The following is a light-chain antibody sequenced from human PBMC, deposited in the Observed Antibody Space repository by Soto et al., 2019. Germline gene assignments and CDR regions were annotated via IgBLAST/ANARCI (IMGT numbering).Light chain of an antibody. CDR3: AVWDDNLSTV. CDR1: SSNIENND. V-gene: IGLV1-44*01. J-gene: IGLJ3*02. Sequence: QSVVTQPPSASGTPGQRVTISCSGSSSNIENNDVSWYQHVPGTAPKLLIYINDQRPSGVPKRFSGSKSGTSAYLAISGLQSEDEADYFCAVWDDNLSTVFGGGTKLT. CDR2: IND.